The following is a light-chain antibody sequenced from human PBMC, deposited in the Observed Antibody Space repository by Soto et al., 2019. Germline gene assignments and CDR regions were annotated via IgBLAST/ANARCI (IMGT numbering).Light chain of an antibody. CDR1: QSLEYSDGNTF. CDR2: KVS. V-gene: IGKV2-30*01. J-gene: IGKJ3*01. CDR3: MQGTHWPPN. Sequence: DFVMTQSQLSLPVTIGQPASISCRSSQSLEYSDGNTFLNWFHQRPGQSPRRLIYKVSNRDSGVPDRFSGSGSGTDFTLKISRVEAEDVGIYYCMQGTHWPPNFGPGTKVDIK.